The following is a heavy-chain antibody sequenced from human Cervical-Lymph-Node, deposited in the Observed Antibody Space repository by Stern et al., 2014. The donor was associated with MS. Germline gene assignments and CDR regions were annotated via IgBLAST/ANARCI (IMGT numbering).Heavy chain of an antibody. CDR1: GGSTSSYY. CDR2: ISSSGGT. Sequence: VQLVESGPGLVKPSETLSLTCTVSGGSTSSYYWSWIRQPPGKGLEWIGYISSSGGTKYNPSLKSRVTISLDTSKKQLSLNLSSVTAADTAVYYCARGYTTSSGRPDYWGQGTLVTVSS. V-gene: IGHV4-59*08. CDR3: ARGYTTSSGRPDY. D-gene: IGHD6-6*01. J-gene: IGHJ4*02.